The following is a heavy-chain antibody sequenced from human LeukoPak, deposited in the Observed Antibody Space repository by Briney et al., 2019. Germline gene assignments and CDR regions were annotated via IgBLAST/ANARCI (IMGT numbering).Heavy chain of an antibody. Sequence: SQTLSLTCAISGDSVSSNSAAWNWIRQSPSRGLEWLGRTYYRSKWYNDYAVSVKSRITINPDTSKNQFSLQLNSVTPEDTAVYYCARAYCGGDCYSLSRWFDPWGQGTLVTVSS. CDR1: GDSVSSNSAA. D-gene: IGHD2-21*01. CDR3: ARAYCGGDCYSLSRWFDP. V-gene: IGHV6-1*01. CDR2: TYYRSKWYN. J-gene: IGHJ5*02.